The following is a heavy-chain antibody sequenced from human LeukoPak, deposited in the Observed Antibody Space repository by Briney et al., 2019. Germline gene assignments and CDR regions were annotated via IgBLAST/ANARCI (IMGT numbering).Heavy chain of an antibody. Sequence: PGGSLRLSCAASGFTFSSYGMHWVRQAPGKGLEWVALIRYDGSNKYYADSVKGRFTISRDNSKNTLYLQMNSLRAEDTAVYYCAREQDREASATIVGDYWGQGTLATVSS. D-gene: IGHD2-15*01. CDR1: GFTFSSYG. J-gene: IGHJ4*02. CDR2: IRYDGSNK. V-gene: IGHV3-30*02. CDR3: AREQDREASATIVGDY.